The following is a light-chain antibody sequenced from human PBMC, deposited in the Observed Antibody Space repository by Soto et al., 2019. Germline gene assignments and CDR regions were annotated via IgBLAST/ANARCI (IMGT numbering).Light chain of an antibody. CDR3: QHYGSSLSIT. Sequence: ESVLTQSPGSLSLSPGERATLSCRASQSVSSNYLAWYQHKPGQAPRLLIYGASSRATGIPDRFSGSGSGTDFTLPISRLETEDFAVYYCQHYGSSLSITFGQGTRLEIK. CDR1: QSVSSNY. J-gene: IGKJ5*01. V-gene: IGKV3-20*01. CDR2: GAS.